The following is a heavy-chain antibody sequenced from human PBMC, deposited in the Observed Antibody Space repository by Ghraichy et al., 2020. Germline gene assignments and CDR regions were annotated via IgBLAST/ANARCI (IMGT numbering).Heavy chain of an antibody. CDR2: IYYSGST. V-gene: IGHV4-59*01. J-gene: IGHJ6*02. Sequence: SETLSLTCTVSGGSISSYYWSWIRQPPGKGLEWIGYIYYSGSTNYNPSLKSRVTISVDTSKNQFSLKLSSVTAADTAVYYCARSSSHYYYDMDVWGQGTTVTVSS. CDR3: ARSSSHYYYDMDV. D-gene: IGHD6-6*01. CDR1: GGSISSYY.